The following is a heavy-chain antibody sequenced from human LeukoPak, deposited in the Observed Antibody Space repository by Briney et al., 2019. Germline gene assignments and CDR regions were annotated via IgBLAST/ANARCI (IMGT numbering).Heavy chain of an antibody. V-gene: IGHV1-8*01. Sequence: GASVKVSCKASGYTFTSYDINWVRQATGQGLEWMGWMNPNSGNTGYAQKFQGRVTMTRNTSITTAYMELSSLRSEDTAVYYFARGKYYDRYAFDIWGQGTMVTVSS. CDR3: ARGKYYDRYAFDI. J-gene: IGHJ3*02. CDR1: GYTFTSYD. D-gene: IGHD3-16*01. CDR2: MNPNSGNT.